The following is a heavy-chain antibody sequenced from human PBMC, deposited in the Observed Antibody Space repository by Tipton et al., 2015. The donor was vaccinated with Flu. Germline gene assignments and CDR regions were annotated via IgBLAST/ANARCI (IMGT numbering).Heavy chain of an antibody. D-gene: IGHD6-6*01. Sequence: SLRLSCAASGFTFDDYGMSWVRQAPGKGLEWVSGISWNSGSIGYADSVKGRFTISRDNAKNSLYLQMNSLRAEDTAVYYCAKGIAARTYFDYWGQGTLVTVSS. V-gene: IGHV3-9*01. CDR2: ISWNSGSI. CDR1: GFTFDDYG. CDR3: AKGIAARTYFDY. J-gene: IGHJ4*02.